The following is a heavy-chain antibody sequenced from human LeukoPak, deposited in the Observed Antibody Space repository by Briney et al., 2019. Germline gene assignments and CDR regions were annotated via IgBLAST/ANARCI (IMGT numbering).Heavy chain of an antibody. J-gene: IGHJ4*02. D-gene: IGHD3-10*01. V-gene: IGHV4-59*01. CDR2: IYYSGST. Sequence: PSETLSLTCTVSGGSISSYYWSWTRQPPGKGLEWIGYIYYSGSTNYNPSLKSRVTISVDTSKNQFSLKLSSVTAADTAVYYCASYMVRGANFDYWGQGTLVTVSS. CDR1: GGSISSYY. CDR3: ASYMVRGANFDY.